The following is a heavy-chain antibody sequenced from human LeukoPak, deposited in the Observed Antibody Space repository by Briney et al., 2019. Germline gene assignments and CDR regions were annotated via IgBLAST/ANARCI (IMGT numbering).Heavy chain of an antibody. CDR2: INPSGGST. J-gene: IGHJ4*02. CDR1: GYTFTSYY. Sequence: ASVKDSCKASGYTFTSYYMHWVRQAPGQGLDWMGIINPSGGSTSYAQKFQGRVTMTRDMSTSTVYMELRSLRSEDTAVYYCARDRGSGYYFDYWGQGTLVTVSS. V-gene: IGHV1-46*01. CDR3: ARDRGSGYYFDY. D-gene: IGHD3-22*01.